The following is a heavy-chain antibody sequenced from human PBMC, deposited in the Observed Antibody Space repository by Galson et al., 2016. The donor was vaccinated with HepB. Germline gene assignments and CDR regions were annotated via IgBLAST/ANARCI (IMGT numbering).Heavy chain of an antibody. J-gene: IGHJ6*03. Sequence: SLRLSCAASGYTFSRNSMSWVRQAPGKGLEWVSSISSSSSYIYYADSVKGRFTISRDNAKNSLYLQMNSLRAEDTAVYYCARGYCSSTSCPGPLYYMDVWGKGTTVTVSS. D-gene: IGHD2-2*01. CDR3: ARGYCSSTSCPGPLYYMDV. CDR1: GYTFSRNS. V-gene: IGHV3-21*01. CDR2: ISSSSSYI.